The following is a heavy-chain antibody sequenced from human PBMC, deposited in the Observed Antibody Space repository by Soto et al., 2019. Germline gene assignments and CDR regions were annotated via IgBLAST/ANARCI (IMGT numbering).Heavy chain of an antibody. J-gene: IGHJ5*02. CDR3: ARGGIDWFDP. V-gene: IGHV6-1*01. D-gene: IGHD1-26*01. CDR1: GESVSSNSAA. Sequence: SQTLSLTCAISGESVSSNSAAWTWIRQSPSRGLEWLGRTYYRSKWYNDYAVSVKSRITINPDTSKNQFSLQLNSVTPEDTAVYYCARGGIDWFDPWGQGTLVTVSS. CDR2: TYYRSKWYN.